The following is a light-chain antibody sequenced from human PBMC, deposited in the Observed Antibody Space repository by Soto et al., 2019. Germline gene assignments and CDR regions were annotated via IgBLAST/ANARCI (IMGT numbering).Light chain of an antibody. CDR1: QGISNF. V-gene: IGKV1-27*01. CDR3: QKYSSTPQT. CDR2: AAS. Sequence: DIQMTQSPSSLSASVGERVTITCRASQGISNFLAWFQQKPGKPPSLLIYAASTLQSGVPSRFSGSGSGTDFTLTISSLQPEDAATYYCQKYSSTPQTFGQGTKVEIK. J-gene: IGKJ1*01.